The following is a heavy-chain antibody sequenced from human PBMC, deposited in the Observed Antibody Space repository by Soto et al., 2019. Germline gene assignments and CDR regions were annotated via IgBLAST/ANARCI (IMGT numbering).Heavy chain of an antibody. CDR1: GYNFTSYW. J-gene: IGHJ6*02. CDR3: AGGGVRGVITRTRDYYGMDV. Sequence: GESLKISCKGSGYNFTSYWIGGVRQMPGKGLECMGIIYPGDSDTRYSPSFQGQVTISADKSISTAYLQWSSLKASDTAMYYCAGGGVRGVITRTRDYYGMDVWGQGTTVTVSS. V-gene: IGHV5-51*01. D-gene: IGHD3-10*01. CDR2: IYPGDSDT.